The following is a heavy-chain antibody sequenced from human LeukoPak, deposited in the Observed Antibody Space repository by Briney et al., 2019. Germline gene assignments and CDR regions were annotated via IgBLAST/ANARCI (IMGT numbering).Heavy chain of an antibody. CDR3: ATDGDSSGWYKMDY. CDR1: GGTFSSYA. CDR2: IIPILGIA. J-gene: IGHJ4*02. D-gene: IGHD6-19*01. Sequence: ASVKVSCKASGGTFSSYAISWVRQAPGQGLEWMGRIIPILGIANYAQKFQGRVTITADKSTSTAYMELSSLRSEDTAVYYCATDGDSSGWYKMDYWGQGTLVTVSS. V-gene: IGHV1-69*04.